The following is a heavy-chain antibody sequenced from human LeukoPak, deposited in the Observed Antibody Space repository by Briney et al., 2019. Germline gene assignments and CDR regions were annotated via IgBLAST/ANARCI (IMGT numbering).Heavy chain of an antibody. CDR1: GYTFTDYY. D-gene: IGHD6-19*01. Sequence: GASVKVSCKTSGYTFTDYYIHWVRQAPGQGLEWMAWMNPNSGGTSYAQKFQGRVTLTRDTSISTAYMELSRLRSDDTAVYYCASSPRIAVAGTGYYYYYMDVWGKGTTVTVSS. CDR2: MNPNSGGT. V-gene: IGHV1-2*02. J-gene: IGHJ6*03. CDR3: ASSPRIAVAGTGYYYYYMDV.